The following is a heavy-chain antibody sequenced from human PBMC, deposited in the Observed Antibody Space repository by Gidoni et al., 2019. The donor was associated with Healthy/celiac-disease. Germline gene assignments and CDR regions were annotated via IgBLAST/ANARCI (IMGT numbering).Heavy chain of an antibody. CDR3: ARGGSYIDY. CDR1: GFTFSIYG. J-gene: IGHJ4*02. Sequence: EVQLVETGGGWVQPVGSLILSCSSPGFTFSIYGMTWVRQAPGKVLEWVSYISSSSSTIYYADSVKGRFTISRDNAKNSLYLQMNSLRAEDTAVYYCARGGSYIDYWGQGTLVTVSS. CDR2: ISSSSSTI. D-gene: IGHD5-18*01. V-gene: IGHV3-48*04.